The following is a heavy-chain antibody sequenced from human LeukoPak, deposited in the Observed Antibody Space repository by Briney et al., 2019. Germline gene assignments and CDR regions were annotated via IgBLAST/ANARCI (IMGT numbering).Heavy chain of an antibody. J-gene: IGHJ4*02. CDR1: GFTFSSYW. D-gene: IGHD4-17*01. Sequence: GGSLRLSCAASGFTFSSYWMSWVHQAPGKGLEWVANIKQDESEKYYVDSVKGRFSITRDNAKNSMYLQINSLRAEDTAVYHCARGNDYGDHVGFYFDYWGQGNLCTVSS. CDR2: IKQDESEK. V-gene: IGHV3-7*03. CDR3: ARGNDYGDHVGFYFDY.